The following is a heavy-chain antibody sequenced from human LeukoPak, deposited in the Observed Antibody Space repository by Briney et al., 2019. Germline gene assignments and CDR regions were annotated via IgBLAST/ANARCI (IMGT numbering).Heavy chain of an antibody. D-gene: IGHD6-19*01. CDR1: GFTFSSYR. Sequence: GGSLRLSCAASGFTFSSYRMNGVRQAPGKGVEWVSSISSSSSYIYYADSVKGRFTISRDNAKNSLYLQMNSLRAEDTAVYYCARDGSNGWYSGFDYWGQGTLVTVSS. CDR2: ISSSSSYI. CDR3: ARDGSNGWYSGFDY. V-gene: IGHV3-21*01. J-gene: IGHJ4*02.